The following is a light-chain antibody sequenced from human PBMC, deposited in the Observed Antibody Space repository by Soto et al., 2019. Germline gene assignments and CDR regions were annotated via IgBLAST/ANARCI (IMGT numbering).Light chain of an antibody. Sequence: EIVLTQSPGTLSLSPGERATPSCRASQSVSSSSLAWYQQRRGQAPRLLIHDASSRATGIPDRFSGSGSGTDFTLTISRLEPEDFAVYYCQQYGGSPRKFGQGTKVDIK. CDR3: QQYGGSPRK. CDR1: QSVSSSS. V-gene: IGKV3-20*01. J-gene: IGKJ1*01. CDR2: DAS.